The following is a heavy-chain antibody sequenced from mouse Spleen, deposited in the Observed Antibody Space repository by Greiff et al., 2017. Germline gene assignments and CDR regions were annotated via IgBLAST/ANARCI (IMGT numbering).Heavy chain of an antibody. J-gene: IGHJ3*01. CDR3: TNFYYDYDAFAY. D-gene: IGHD2-4*01. V-gene: IGHV5-9-1*02. CDR1: GFTFSSYA. Sequence: EVQGVESGEGLVKPGGSLKLSCAASGFTFSSYAMSWVRQTPEKRLEWVAYISSGGDYIYYADTVKGRFTISRDNARNTLYLQMSSLKSEDTAMYYCTNFYYDYDAFAYWGQGTLVTVSA. CDR2: ISSGGDYI.